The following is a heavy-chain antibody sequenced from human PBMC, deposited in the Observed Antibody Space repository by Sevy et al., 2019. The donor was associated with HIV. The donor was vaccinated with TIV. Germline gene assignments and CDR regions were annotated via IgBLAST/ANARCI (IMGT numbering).Heavy chain of an antibody. CDR1: GFSFDSYG. D-gene: IGHD3-22*01. V-gene: IGHV3-23*01. J-gene: IGHJ6*03. CDR2: ISGSGTRT. CDR3: AKGGGGHYDPDEIGYYFYYYNMDV. Sequence: GSLRLSCAVSGFSFDSYGMTWVRQAPGKGLEWVSGISGSGTRTYYADSVKGRFSISRDNSKNRLYLQMNSLRSEDTAIYYCAKGGGGHYDPDEIGYYFYYYNMDVWGKGTTVTVS.